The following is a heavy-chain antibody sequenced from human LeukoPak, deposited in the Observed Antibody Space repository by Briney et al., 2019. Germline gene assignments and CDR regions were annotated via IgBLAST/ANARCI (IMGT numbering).Heavy chain of an antibody. V-gene: IGHV4-59*08. CDR2: MHHSGST. CDR3: ARHAAVEGSSGWSPLWWFDP. J-gene: IGHJ5*02. D-gene: IGHD6-19*01. Sequence: SETLSLTCTVSGGSIRSYYWSWIRQPPGKGLEWIGYMHHSGSTKHNPYLKSRVTISVDASKSQFSLKLSSVTAADTAVYYCARHAAVEGSSGWSPLWWFDPWGQGTLVTVSS. CDR1: GGSIRSYY.